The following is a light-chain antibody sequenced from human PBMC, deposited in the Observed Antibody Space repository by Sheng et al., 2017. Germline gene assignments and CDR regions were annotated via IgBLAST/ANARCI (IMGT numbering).Light chain of an antibody. CDR3: QQYRSLSQD. Sequence: EIVLTQSPGTLSLSPGERATLSCRASQSVSSSHLAWYQQKPGQAPRLLMYGTSSRATGIPDRFSGSGSGTDFTLTISRLELEDFAVYYCQQYRSLSQDFGGGTKVEIK. J-gene: IGKJ4*01. CDR2: GTS. V-gene: IGKV3-20*01. CDR1: QSVSSSH.